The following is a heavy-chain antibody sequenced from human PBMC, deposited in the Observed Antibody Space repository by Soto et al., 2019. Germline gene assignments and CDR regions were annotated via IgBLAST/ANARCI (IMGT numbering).Heavy chain of an antibody. CDR3: ARVVVVVVPAKHWFDP. J-gene: IGHJ5*02. V-gene: IGHV1-69*01. Sequence: QVQLVQSGAEVKKPGSSVKVSCKASGGTFSSYAISWVRQAPGQGLEWMGGIIPIFGTANYAQKFQGRVTITADESTSTAYMELSSLRSEATAVYYCARVVVVVVPAKHWFDPWGQGTLVTVSS. CDR1: GGTFSSYA. CDR2: IIPIFGTA. D-gene: IGHD2-15*01.